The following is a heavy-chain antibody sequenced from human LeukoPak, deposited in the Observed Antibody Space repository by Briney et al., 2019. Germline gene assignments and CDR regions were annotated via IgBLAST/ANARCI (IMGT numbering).Heavy chain of an antibody. D-gene: IGHD6-19*01. CDR2: INNSGDRR. J-gene: IGHJ4*02. CDR1: GFIFRNYA. V-gene: IGHV3-23*01. Sequence: PGGSLRLSCAASGFIFRNYAMSWVRQAPRKGLEWVSGINNSGDRRFYADSVKGRFTISRDNSKNTLYLQMNSLRAEDTAVYYCARGWYNCDYWGQGTRVTVSS. CDR3: ARGWYNCDY.